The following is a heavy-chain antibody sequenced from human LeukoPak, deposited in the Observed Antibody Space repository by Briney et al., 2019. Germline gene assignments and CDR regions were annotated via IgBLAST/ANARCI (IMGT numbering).Heavy chain of an antibody. CDR2: IYNSGST. Sequence: LRLSCAASGFSLSSYAMHWIRQPPGKGLEWIGYIYNSGSTNYNPSLKSRVAISVDTSKNQFSLNLSFVTAADTAVYFCAREGGNGYFDYWGQGTLVTVSS. D-gene: IGHD1-1*01. V-gene: IGHV4-59*01. CDR1: GFSLSSYA. CDR3: AREGGNGYFDY. J-gene: IGHJ4*02.